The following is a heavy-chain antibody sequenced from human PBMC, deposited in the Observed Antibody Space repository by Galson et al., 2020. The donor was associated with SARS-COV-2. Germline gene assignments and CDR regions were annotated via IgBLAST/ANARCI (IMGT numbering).Heavy chain of an antibody. CDR1: GFNFDDYA. CDR3: ARGRGTYWYFDL. D-gene: IGHD3-10*01. CDR2: ISGRGNT. V-gene: IGHV3-23*05. Sequence: GGSLRLSCLVSGFNFDDYAMTWVRQAPGKGLSWVATISGRGNTFSADSVKGRSAVSRDKSKNTVFLQLSGLRVDYTAIYYCARGRGTYWYFDLWRRGTLVPVSS. J-gene: IGHJ2*01.